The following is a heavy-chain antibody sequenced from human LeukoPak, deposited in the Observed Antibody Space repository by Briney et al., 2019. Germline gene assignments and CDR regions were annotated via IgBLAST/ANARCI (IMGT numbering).Heavy chain of an antibody. CDR3: ATEMTSIVLDS. D-gene: IGHD5-24*01. J-gene: IGHJ4*02. V-gene: IGHV1-24*01. CDR1: GHSLSELP. Sequence: ASVKVSCKVSGHSLSELPMYWVRQAPGKGLEWMGGFDPENDERIYAQKFRDRFTMTEDTSTDTAYMELGSLTSEDTAFYYCATEMTSIVLDSWGQGTLVTVSS. CDR2: FDPENDER.